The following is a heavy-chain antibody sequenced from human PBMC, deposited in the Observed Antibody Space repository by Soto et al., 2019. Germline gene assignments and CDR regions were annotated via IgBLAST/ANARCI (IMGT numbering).Heavy chain of an antibody. V-gene: IGHV1-8*02. Sequence: QVQLVQSGAEVKKPGASVKVSCKASGYTFTSYDINWVRQAPGQGLEWVGWMTPNSGDTGYAQTFEGRVTLTRATSRSKAYMELSSLTSEDTAVYYCARNLYNTGSFDHLGQGTLVTVSS. CDR3: ARNLYNTGSFDH. D-gene: IGHD1-20*01. CDR1: GYTFTSYD. CDR2: MTPNSGDT. J-gene: IGHJ4*02.